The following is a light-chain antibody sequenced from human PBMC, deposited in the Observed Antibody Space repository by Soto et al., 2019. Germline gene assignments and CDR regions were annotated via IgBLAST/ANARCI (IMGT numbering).Light chain of an antibody. CDR2: GPS. CDR3: QQYNNWPFT. J-gene: IGKJ3*01. Sequence: EIVMTQSPATLSVSPGERATLSCRASQSVSSNLAWYQQKPGQAPRLLIYGPSTRATGIPARFSGSGSGTEFTLTISSLQSEDFAVYYCQQYNNWPFTFGPGTKVAIK. CDR1: QSVSSN. V-gene: IGKV3D-15*01.